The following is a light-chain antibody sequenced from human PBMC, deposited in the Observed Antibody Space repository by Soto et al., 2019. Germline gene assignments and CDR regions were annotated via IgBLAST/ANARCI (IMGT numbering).Light chain of an antibody. CDR3: QQFDNYPLT. CDR2: DAS. Sequence: DSQMTQSPSTLSASVGDRVTISCRASQSISSWLAWYQQKPGKAPKLLIYDASSLESGVPSRFSGSGSGTEFTLTISSLQPDDFATYYCQQFDNYPLTFGGGTKVDIK. CDR1: QSISSW. J-gene: IGKJ4*01. V-gene: IGKV1-5*01.